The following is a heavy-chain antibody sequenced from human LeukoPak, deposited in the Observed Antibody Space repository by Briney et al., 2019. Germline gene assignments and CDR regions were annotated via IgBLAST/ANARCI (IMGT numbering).Heavy chain of an antibody. CDR3: ARQDTAMVTPIDY. Sequence: GESLKISSKGSGYRFTNYCIAWGRQMPGKRVEWMGIIYPDDSGLRYTPSFQGQVTISADKSTSTAYLQWSGLKASDTAVYYCARQDTAMVTPIDYWGQGTLVTVSS. V-gene: IGHV5-51*01. CDR2: IYPDDSGL. J-gene: IGHJ4*02. D-gene: IGHD5-18*01. CDR1: GYRFTNYC.